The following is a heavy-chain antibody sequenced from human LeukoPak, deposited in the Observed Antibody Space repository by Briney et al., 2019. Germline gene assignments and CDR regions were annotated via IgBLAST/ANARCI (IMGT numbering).Heavy chain of an antibody. CDR1: GFTFSSYG. J-gene: IGHJ3*02. CDR3: AKSQSGSVDAFDI. CDR2: ISYDGSNK. V-gene: IGHV3-30*18. Sequence: GGSLRLSCAASGFTFSSYGMHWVRQAPGKGLEWVAIISYDGSNKYYADSVKGRFTISRDNSKNTQYLQMNSLRPEDTAVYYCAKSQSGSVDAFDIWGQGTMVTVSS. D-gene: IGHD3-10*01.